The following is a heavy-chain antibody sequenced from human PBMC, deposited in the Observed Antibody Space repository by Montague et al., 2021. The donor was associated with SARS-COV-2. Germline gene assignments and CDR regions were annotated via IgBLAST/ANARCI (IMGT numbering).Heavy chain of an antibody. D-gene: IGHD3-3*01. CDR1: GFTLTNAW. CDR2: IKGKTNGETT. J-gene: IGHJ5*02. Sequence: SLRLSCAASGFTLTNAWMMWVRQAPGKGLEWAGRIKGKTNGETTEYAASVKGRFVVSRDDSNNRIYLQMNSLKTEDTAVYYCGVDPARKFYDRLIGLPWGPGTLVIVSS. CDR3: GVDPARKFYDRLIGLP. V-gene: IGHV3-15*01.